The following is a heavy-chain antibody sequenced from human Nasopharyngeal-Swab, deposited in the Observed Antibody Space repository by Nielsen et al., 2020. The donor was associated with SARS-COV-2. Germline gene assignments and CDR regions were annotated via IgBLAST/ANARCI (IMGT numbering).Heavy chain of an antibody. CDR1: GFTFSSYS. CDR3: ARLLRVAGGWYTVDYYYYGMDF. CDR2: ISSSSSYI. V-gene: IGHV3-21*01. J-gene: IGHJ6*02. D-gene: IGHD6-19*01. Sequence: GESLKISCAASGFTFSSYSMNWVRQAPGKGLEWVSSISSSSSYIYYADSVKGRFTISRDNAKNSLYLQMNSLRAEDTAVYYCARLLRVAGGWYTVDYYYYGMDFWGQGTTVTVSS.